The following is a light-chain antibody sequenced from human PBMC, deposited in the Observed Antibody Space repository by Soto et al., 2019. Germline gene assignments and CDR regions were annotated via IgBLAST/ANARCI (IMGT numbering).Light chain of an antibody. V-gene: IGKV1-5*01. CDR3: QKYNSSWT. Sequence: DIHMTQSPSTLSASVGDRVTITCRASPSISIWLAWYQQKPGKAPQLLIDDASSLESGLPSRFSGSGCGKESPLTISRLPHDDFATYYRQKYNSSWTFGQGTKVDIK. CDR2: DAS. CDR1: PSISIW. J-gene: IGKJ1*01.